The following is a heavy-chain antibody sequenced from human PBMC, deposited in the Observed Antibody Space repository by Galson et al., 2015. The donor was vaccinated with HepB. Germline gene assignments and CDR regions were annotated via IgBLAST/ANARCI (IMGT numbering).Heavy chain of an antibody. CDR3: ARDGQLTDAFDI. J-gene: IGHJ3*02. V-gene: IGHV3-53*01. CDR1: GFTFSSYA. CDR2: IYSGGST. Sequence: SLRLSCAASGFTFSSYAMSWVRQAPGKGLEWVSVIYSGGSTYYADSVKGRFTISRDNSKNTLYLQMNSLRAEDTAVYYCARDGQLTDAFDIWGQGTMVTVSS. D-gene: IGHD4/OR15-4a*01.